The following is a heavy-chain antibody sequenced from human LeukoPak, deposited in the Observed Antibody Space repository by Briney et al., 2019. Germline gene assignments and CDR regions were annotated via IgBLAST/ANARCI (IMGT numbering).Heavy chain of an antibody. D-gene: IGHD3-22*01. CDR3: AGVDYYDSNGPIY. V-gene: IGHV1-69*04. CDR1: GGTFSSYA. CDR2: IIPILGIA. J-gene: IGHJ4*02. Sequence: SVKVSCKASGGTFSSYAISWVRQAPGQGLEWMGRIIPILGIANYAQKFQGRVTITADKSTSTAYMELSSLRSEDTAVYYCAGVDYYDSNGPIYWGQGTLVTVSS.